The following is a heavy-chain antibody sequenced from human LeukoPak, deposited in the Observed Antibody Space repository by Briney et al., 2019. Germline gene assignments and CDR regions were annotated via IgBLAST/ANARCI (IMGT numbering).Heavy chain of an antibody. CDR2: IIPIFGTA. CDR1: GGTFSSYA. J-gene: IGHJ4*02. D-gene: IGHD1-7*01. V-gene: IGHV1-69*05. CDR3: ARRRPPGTTFQPFDY. Sequence: GSSVKVSCKASGGTFSSYAISWVRQAPGQGLEWMGGIIPIFGTANYAQKLQGRVTITTDESTSTAYMELSSLRSEDTAVYYCARRRPPGTTFQPFDYWGQGTLVTVSS.